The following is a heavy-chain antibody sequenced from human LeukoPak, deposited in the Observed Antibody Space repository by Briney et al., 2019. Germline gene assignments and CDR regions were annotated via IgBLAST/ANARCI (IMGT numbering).Heavy chain of an antibody. V-gene: IGHV3-53*01. CDR2: TYSDSST. CDR3: VRKNRDFNAAFDI. D-gene: IGHD2-21*02. CDR1: RFTVSNYY. Sequence: PGGSLRLSCAASRFTVSNYYMNWVRQAPGKGLEWVSITYSDSSTNYADSVKGRFAISRDTSQNTLSLQMNSLRAEDTAVYYCVRKNRDFNAAFDIWGQGTVVTVSS. J-gene: IGHJ3*02.